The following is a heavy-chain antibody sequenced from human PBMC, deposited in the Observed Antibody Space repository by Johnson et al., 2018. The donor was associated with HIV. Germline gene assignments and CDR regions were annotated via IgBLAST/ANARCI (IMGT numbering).Heavy chain of an antibody. CDR3: ARDKGHAFDI. V-gene: IGHV3-30-3*01. CDR1: GFTFSSYA. Sequence: QVQLVESGGGVVQTGGSLRLSCADSGFTFSSYAMHWVRQAPGKGLEWVAVISYDGSNKYYADSVKGRFTISRDNSKNTLYLQMNSLRAEDTAVYYCARDKGHAFDIWGQGTMVTVSS. CDR2: ISYDGSNK. J-gene: IGHJ3*02.